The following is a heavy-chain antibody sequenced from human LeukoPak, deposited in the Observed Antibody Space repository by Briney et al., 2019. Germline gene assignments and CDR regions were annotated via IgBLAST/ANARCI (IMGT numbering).Heavy chain of an antibody. D-gene: IGHD3-16*02. Sequence: PGGSLTLSCSACGFTYSSYAMIGVRQAPGRGVEGGSAIRGSSGNTYYADSVKGRFTISRDNSKTTLYLQMKSLRAVDTAVYYCAKDADYDYIWGSYRYLRYFDYWGQGTLVTVSS. CDR1: GFTYSSYA. CDR2: IRGSSGNT. J-gene: IGHJ4*02. V-gene: IGHV3-23*01. CDR3: AKDADYDYIWGSYRYLRYFDY.